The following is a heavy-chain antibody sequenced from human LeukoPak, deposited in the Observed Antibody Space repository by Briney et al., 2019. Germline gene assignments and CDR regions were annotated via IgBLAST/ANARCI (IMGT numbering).Heavy chain of an antibody. J-gene: IGHJ4*02. V-gene: IGHV3-21*01. D-gene: IGHD5-18*01. CDR1: GFTLSTFG. Sequence: GGSLRLSCEASGFTLSTFGMNWVRQAPGKGLEWVSSISSTSKYIHYADSVKGRFTISRDNAKNSLYLQMNSLRDDDTAVYFCARDRAWIQLMPDYWGQGTLVAVSS. CDR3: ARDRAWIQLMPDY. CDR2: ISSTSKYI.